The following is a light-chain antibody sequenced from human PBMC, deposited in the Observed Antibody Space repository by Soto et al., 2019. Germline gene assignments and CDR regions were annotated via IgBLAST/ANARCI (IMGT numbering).Light chain of an antibody. Sequence: IQLTPSPSFRSASVVGIFTITFRASQCIRNYLAWYQQKPGRAPKLLIYIASILQTGVPSRFTGSQSGTEFTLTITSLQPEDFATYYCQQVNNYPITFGQGTRLEIK. V-gene: IGKV1-9*01. CDR2: IAS. CDR1: QCIRNY. J-gene: IGKJ5*01. CDR3: QQVNNYPIT.